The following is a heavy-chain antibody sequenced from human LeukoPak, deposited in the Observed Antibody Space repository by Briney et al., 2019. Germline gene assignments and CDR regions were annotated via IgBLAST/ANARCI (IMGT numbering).Heavy chain of an antibody. CDR2: INHSGST. J-gene: IGHJ5*02. V-gene: IGHV4-34*01. Sequence: PSETLSLTCAVYGWSFSGYYWSWIRQPPGKGLEWMGEINHSGSTNYNPSLKSRVTISVDTSKNQFSLKLSSVTAADTAVYYCSRGDLLTGYYSWFDPWGQGTLVTVSS. CDR3: SRGDLLTGYYSWFDP. D-gene: IGHD3-9*01. CDR1: GWSFSGYY.